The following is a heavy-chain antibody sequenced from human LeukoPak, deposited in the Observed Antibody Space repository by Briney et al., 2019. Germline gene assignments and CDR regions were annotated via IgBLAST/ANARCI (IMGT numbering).Heavy chain of an antibody. CDR1: GGSISSYY. CDR2: IYYSGST. J-gene: IGHJ4*02. D-gene: IGHD3-16*01. CDR3: ARHRDSTHDYIWGTFDY. Sequence: SETLSLTCTVSGGSISSYYWGWIRQPPGMGLEWIGSIYYSGSTYYNPSLKSRVTISVDTSKNHFSLKVSSVTAADTAVYYCARHRDSTHDYIWGTFDYWGQGTLVTVSS. V-gene: IGHV4-39*01.